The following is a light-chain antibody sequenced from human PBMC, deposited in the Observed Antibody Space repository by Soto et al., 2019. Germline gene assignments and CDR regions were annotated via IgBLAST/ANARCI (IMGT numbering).Light chain of an antibody. CDR3: QQYGSSPIT. Sequence: EILVTQSPATLSLSRGEIATLSWRASQSVSSYLAWYQQKPGQAPRLLIYDASSRATGIPDRFSGSGSGTDFSLTISRLEPEDFAVYYCQQYGSSPITFGQGTRLEIK. CDR1: QSVSSY. J-gene: IGKJ5*01. CDR2: DAS. V-gene: IGKV3-20*01.